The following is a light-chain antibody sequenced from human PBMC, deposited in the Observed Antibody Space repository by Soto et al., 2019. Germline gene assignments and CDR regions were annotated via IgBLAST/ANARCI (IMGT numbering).Light chain of an antibody. V-gene: IGLV1-44*01. CDR1: ISNIVSNP. CDR3: ASWDDRMKGYV. Sequence: QSVLTQPPSVSGTPAHRCNISCSGSISNIVSNPVNWYQQLPGTAPKLIIYINDQRPSGVPDRFSGSTSGTSVSLEISGLKSEDEADYYCASWDDRMKGYVFGTGTKVTVL. CDR2: IND. J-gene: IGLJ1*01.